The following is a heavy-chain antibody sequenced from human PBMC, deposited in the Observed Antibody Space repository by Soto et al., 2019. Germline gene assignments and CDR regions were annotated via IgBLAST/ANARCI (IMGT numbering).Heavy chain of an antibody. D-gene: IGHD5-12*01. CDR2: IIPIFGTA. Sequence: ASVKVSCKASGGTFSSYAISWVRQAPGQGLEWMGGIIPIFGTANYAQKFQGRVTITADESTSTAYMELSSLRSEDTAVYYCARRARGYSGYDFSSSGSDYYYGMDVWGQGTTVTVSS. J-gene: IGHJ6*02. CDR3: ARRARGYSGYDFSSSGSDYYYGMDV. V-gene: IGHV1-69*13. CDR1: GGTFSSYA.